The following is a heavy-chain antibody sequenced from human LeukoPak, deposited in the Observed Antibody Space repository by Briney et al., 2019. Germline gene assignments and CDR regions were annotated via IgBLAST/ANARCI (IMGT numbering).Heavy chain of an antibody. CDR3: TTDQGDSRDFYSFDY. V-gene: IGHV3-15*01. J-gene: IGHJ4*02. D-gene: IGHD3/OR15-3a*01. CDR1: TVTFSNTW. CDR2: IKSKPDGGTT. Sequence: GGSLRLSCAASTVTFSNTWMRWIRQAPGKGLECVGRIKSKPDGGTTDYAAFVKGRFTISRDDSRNTLYLQMNSLKTEDTAVYYCTTDQGDSRDFYSFDYWGQGTLVTVSS.